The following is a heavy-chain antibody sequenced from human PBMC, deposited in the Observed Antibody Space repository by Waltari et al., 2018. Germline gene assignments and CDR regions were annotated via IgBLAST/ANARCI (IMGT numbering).Heavy chain of an antibody. V-gene: IGHV3-74*01. CDR2: INRDGSDT. CDR1: GFPFSRYR. Sequence: EEQLVASGGGLIQPGESLRVSCAVSGFPFSRYRMKWVRHGPGKGLVWVARINRDGSDTSYADSVKGRFTISRDNAKNTVYLQMKSLRVEDTAVYYCARMARKTYSSPVAGRDYYYGMDVWGLGTTVTVSS. D-gene: IGHD6-13*01. CDR3: ARMARKTYSSPVAGRDYYYGMDV. J-gene: IGHJ6*02.